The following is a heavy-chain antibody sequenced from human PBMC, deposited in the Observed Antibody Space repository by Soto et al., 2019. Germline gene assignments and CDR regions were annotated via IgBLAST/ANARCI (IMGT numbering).Heavy chain of an antibody. CDR1: GFTLSNYW. CDR3: LSAGSAVS. Sequence: GGSLRLSCAASGFTLSNYWMAWVRQAPGKGLEWVANINYDGSEKNYVDSVKGRFTISRDNTRNSLALQMNTLRAEDTAVYYCLSAGSAVSWGQGTLVTVSS. J-gene: IGHJ4*02. D-gene: IGHD3-10*01. V-gene: IGHV3-7*05. CDR2: INYDGSEK.